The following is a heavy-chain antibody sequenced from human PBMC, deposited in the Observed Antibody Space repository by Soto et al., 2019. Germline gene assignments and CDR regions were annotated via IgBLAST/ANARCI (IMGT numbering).Heavy chain of an antibody. V-gene: IGHV3-23*01. Sequence: GGSLRLSCAASGFTFSSYAMSWVRQAPGKGLEWVSAISGSGGSTYYADSVKGRFTISRDNSKNTLYLQMNSLRAEDTAVYYCAKGTVTSGPFYYYYGMDVWGQGTTVTVPS. J-gene: IGHJ6*02. D-gene: IGHD4-4*01. CDR2: ISGSGGST. CDR3: AKGTVTSGPFYYYYGMDV. CDR1: GFTFSSYA.